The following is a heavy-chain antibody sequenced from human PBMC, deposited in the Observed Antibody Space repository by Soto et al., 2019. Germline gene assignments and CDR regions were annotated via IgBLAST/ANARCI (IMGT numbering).Heavy chain of an antibody. J-gene: IGHJ4*02. V-gene: IGHV4-30-2*01. CDR3: ARVPDY. CDR2: MYHSGST. CDR1: GGSISSGGYS. Sequence: QLQLQESGSGLVKPSQTLSLTCAGSGGSISSGGYSWSWIRQPPGKGLEWIGYMYHSGSTYYNPSLKGRVTISTDRAKNQFSLKLSYVTAADTALYYCARVPDYWGQGILVTVSS. D-gene: IGHD2-2*01.